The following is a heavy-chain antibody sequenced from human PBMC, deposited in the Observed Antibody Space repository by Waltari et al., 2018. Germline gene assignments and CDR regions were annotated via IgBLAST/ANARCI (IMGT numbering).Heavy chain of an antibody. Sequence: QVQLQQWGAGLLKPSETLSLTCAVYGGSFSGYYWRWIRKPPGKGLEWIGEINHSGSTNYNPSLKSRVTISVDTSKNQFSLKLSSVTAADTAVYYCARGGLVYSSSRLFDYWGQGTLVTVSS. J-gene: IGHJ4*02. V-gene: IGHV4-34*01. CDR2: INHSGST. CDR3: ARGGLVYSSSRLFDY. D-gene: IGHD6-13*01. CDR1: GGSFSGYY.